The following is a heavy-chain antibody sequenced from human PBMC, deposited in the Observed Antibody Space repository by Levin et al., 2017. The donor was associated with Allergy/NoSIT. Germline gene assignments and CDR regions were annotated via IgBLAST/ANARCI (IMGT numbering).Heavy chain of an antibody. Sequence: ASVKVSCKASGYTFTGYYMHWVRQAPGQGLEWMGWINPNSGGTNYAQKFQGRVTMTRDTSISTAYMELSRLRSDDTAVYYCARVSRGYEGPGAFDIWGQGTMVTVSS. CDR2: INPNSGGT. J-gene: IGHJ3*02. V-gene: IGHV1-2*02. CDR3: ARVSRGYEGPGAFDI. CDR1: GYTFTGYY. D-gene: IGHD5-12*01.